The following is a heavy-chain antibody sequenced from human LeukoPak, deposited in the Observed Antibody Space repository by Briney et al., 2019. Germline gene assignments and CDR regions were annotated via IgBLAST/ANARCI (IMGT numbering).Heavy chain of an antibody. V-gene: IGHV3-33*08. D-gene: IGHD3-16*01. CDR2: IWYDAINK. CDR3: ARYYAWGFDY. Sequence: GGSLRLSCAASGFTFSSSAMSWVRQVPGKGLEWVALIWYDAINKYYADSVKGRFTISRDNSKNTLYLQMNSLRAEDTAVYYCARYYAWGFDYWGQGTLVTVSS. CDR1: GFTFSSSA. J-gene: IGHJ4*02.